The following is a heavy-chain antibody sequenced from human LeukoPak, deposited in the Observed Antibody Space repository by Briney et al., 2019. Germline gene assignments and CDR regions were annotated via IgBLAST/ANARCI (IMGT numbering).Heavy chain of an antibody. D-gene: IGHD6-19*01. CDR2: INPNSGGT. CDR1: GYTFTGYY. CDR3: ARSAGYSSGRIDY. Sequence: ASVKVSCEASGYTFTGYYMHWVRQAPGQGLEWMGWINPNSGGTNYAQKFQGRVTMTRDTSISTAYMELSRLRSDDTAVYYCARSAGYSSGRIDYWGQGTLVTVSS. V-gene: IGHV1-2*02. J-gene: IGHJ4*02.